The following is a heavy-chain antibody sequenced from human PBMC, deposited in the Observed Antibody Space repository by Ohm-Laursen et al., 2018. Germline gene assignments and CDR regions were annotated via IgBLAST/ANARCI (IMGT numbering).Heavy chain of an antibody. CDR2: IYHSGST. CDR3: ARVSRVVVPAAPKHFDY. Sequence: SDTLSLTCAVSGYSISSGYYWGWIRQPPGKGLEWIGSIYHSGSTYYNPSLTSRVTISVDTSKNQFALKLSSVTAADTAVYYCARVSRVVVPAAPKHFDYWGQGTLVTVSS. CDR1: GYSISSGYY. V-gene: IGHV4-38-2*01. J-gene: IGHJ4*02. D-gene: IGHD2-2*01.